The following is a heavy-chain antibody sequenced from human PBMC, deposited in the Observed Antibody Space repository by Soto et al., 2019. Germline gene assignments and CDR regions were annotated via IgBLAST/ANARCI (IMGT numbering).Heavy chain of an antibody. CDR2: IFYSGFT. D-gene: IGHD5-12*01. CDR1: GHSISSSNYY. Sequence: SETLSLTCTVSGHSISSSNYYWGWIRQPPGKGLEWIGSIFYSGFTYDNPSLKSRVTMSVDRSKNQFSLKLSSVTAADTAVYYCAAGGGLPRYYWGQGTLVTVSS. CDR3: AAGGGLPRYY. J-gene: IGHJ4*02. V-gene: IGHV4-39*07.